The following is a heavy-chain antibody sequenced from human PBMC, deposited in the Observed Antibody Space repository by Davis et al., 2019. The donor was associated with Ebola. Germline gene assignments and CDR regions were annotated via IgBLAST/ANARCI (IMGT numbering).Heavy chain of an antibody. Sequence: GESLKISCVTSELIFTNCDMHWFREASGTGLEWVAGIRYDGRSKYYADYVKGRFTISRDSSRNTLYLQMNSLTHEDTAAYYCAKGGGDYGESQYYFDYWGQGTLVTVSS. CDR2: IRYDGRSK. V-gene: IGHV3-30*02. J-gene: IGHJ4*02. CDR1: ELIFTNCD. CDR3: AKGGGDYGESQYYFDY. D-gene: IGHD4-17*01.